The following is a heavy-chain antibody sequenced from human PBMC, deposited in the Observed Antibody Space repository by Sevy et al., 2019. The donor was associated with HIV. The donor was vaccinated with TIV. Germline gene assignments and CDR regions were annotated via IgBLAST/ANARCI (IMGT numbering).Heavy chain of an antibody. D-gene: IGHD3-3*01. CDR1: GFTFSSYS. V-gene: IGHV3-48*01. Sequence: GGSLRLSCAASGFTFSSYSMNWVRQAPGKVLEWVSYISSSSSTIYYADSVKGRFTISRDNAKNSLYLQMNSLRAEDTAVYYCARDRGVLRFLEWLVSIDYWGQGTLVTVSS. CDR2: ISSSSSTI. J-gene: IGHJ4*02. CDR3: ARDRGVLRFLEWLVSIDY.